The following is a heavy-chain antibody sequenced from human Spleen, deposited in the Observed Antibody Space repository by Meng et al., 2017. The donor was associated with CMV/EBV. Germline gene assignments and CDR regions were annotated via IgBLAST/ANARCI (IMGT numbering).Heavy chain of an antibody. CDR2: IYYSGST. J-gene: IGHJ4*02. V-gene: IGHV4-39*02. CDR3: ARDLDY. CDR1: GGSISSSSYY. Sequence: GSLRLSCTVSGGSISSSSYYWGWIRQPPGKGLEWIGSIYYSGSTYYNPSLKSRVTISVDTSKNQFSLKLSSVTAADTAVYYCARDLDYWGQGTLVTVSS.